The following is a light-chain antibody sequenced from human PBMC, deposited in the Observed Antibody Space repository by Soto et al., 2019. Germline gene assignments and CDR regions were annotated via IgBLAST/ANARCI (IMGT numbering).Light chain of an antibody. CDR2: RNN. V-gene: IGLV1-47*01. CDR3: ATWVDSLNGFYV. J-gene: IGLJ1*01. CDR1: TSNIGSNY. Sequence: QSALTQPPSASGTPGQGVTISCSGSTSNIGSNYVYWYQQLPGTAPKLLIYRNNQRPSGVPDRFSGSKSGTSASLAISGLRSDDEADYFCATWVDSLNGFYVFGTGTKVTVL.